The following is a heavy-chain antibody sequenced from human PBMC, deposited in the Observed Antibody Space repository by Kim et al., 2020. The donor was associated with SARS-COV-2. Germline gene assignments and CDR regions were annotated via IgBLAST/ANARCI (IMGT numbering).Heavy chain of an antibody. J-gene: IGHJ4*02. Sequence: LGWLGRTYYRSKWYNDYAVSVKSRITINPDTSKNQFSLQLNSVTPEDTAVYYCARDEKEDGYYYFDYWGQGTLVTVSS. V-gene: IGHV6-1*01. CDR2: TYYRSKWYN. CDR3: ARDEKEDGYYYFDY. D-gene: IGHD4-17*01.